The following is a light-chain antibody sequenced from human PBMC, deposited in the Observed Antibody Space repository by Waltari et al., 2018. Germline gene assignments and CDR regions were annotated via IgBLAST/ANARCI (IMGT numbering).Light chain of an antibody. Sequence: DIQMTYSPSSLSASVGYRVTITCRASQSIGTYLNWYQHKPGRAPELLIYVASTLQGGVPSRFSGSGSETHFTLANSSLQREDFATYYCQQSYTTPRTFGQGTKVEIK. CDR1: QSIGTY. CDR2: VAS. CDR3: QQSYTTPRT. V-gene: IGKV1-39*01. J-gene: IGKJ1*01.